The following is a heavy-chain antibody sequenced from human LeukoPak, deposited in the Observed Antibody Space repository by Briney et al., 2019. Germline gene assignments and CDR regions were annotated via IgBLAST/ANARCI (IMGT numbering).Heavy chain of an antibody. Sequence: ASVKVSCKASGYTFTGYYMHWVRQAPGQGLEWMGWINPNSGGTNYAQKFQGRVTMTRDTSISTAYMELSRLRSDDTAVYYCARVVMEWLFDAFDIWGQGTMVTVSS. J-gene: IGHJ3*02. CDR2: INPNSGGT. CDR1: GYTFTGYY. D-gene: IGHD3-3*01. CDR3: ARVVMEWLFDAFDI. V-gene: IGHV1-2*02.